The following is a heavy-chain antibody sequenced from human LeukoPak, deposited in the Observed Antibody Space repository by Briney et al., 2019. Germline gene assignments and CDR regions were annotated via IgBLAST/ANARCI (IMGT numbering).Heavy chain of an antibody. CDR2: SRNKGNSYST. CDR3: ARDVGDSSGYTFGY. J-gene: IGHJ4*02. V-gene: IGHV3-72*01. CDR1: GFTFSDHY. D-gene: IGHD3-22*01. Sequence: PGGSLRLSFAASGFTFSDHYMDWVRQAPGKGLEWVGRSRNKGNSYSTEYAASVKGRFTISRDDSKNSLYLQMNSLKTEDTAVYYCARDVGDSSGYTFGYWGQGTLVTVSS.